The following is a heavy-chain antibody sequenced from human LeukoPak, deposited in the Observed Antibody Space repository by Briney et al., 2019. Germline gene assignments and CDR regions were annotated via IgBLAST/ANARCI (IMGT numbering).Heavy chain of an antibody. CDR3: ARVQLDAFDI. CDR2: IYYSGST. J-gene: IGHJ3*02. Sequence: PSETLSLTCAVYGGSFSGYYWSWIRQPPGKGLEWIGYIYYSGSTNYNPSLKSRVTISVDTSKNQFSLKLSSVTAADTAVYHCARVQLDAFDIWGQGTMVTVSS. V-gene: IGHV4-59*01. D-gene: IGHD5-18*01. CDR1: GGSFSGYY.